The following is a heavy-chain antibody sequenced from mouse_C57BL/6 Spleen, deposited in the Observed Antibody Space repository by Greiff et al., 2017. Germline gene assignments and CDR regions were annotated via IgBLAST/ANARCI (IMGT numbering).Heavy chain of an antibody. CDR2: INPSTGGT. Sequence: EVQLQQSGPELVKPGASVKISCKASGYSFTGYYMNWVKQSPEKSLEWIGEINPSTGGTTYNQKFKAKATLPVDKSSSTAYMQLKSLTSEDSAVYYCARGGNDYDGAYWGQGTLVTVSA. D-gene: IGHD2-4*01. V-gene: IGHV1-42*01. J-gene: IGHJ3*01. CDR1: GYSFTGYY. CDR3: ARGGNDYDGAY.